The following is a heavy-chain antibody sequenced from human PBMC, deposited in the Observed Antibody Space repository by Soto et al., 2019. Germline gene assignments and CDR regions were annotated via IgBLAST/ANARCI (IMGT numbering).Heavy chain of an antibody. CDR2: INAGNGNT. V-gene: IGHV1-3*01. CDR1: GYTFTSYA. CDR3: ACRTRLDAFDI. D-gene: IGHD2-2*01. Sequence: ASVEVSCKASGYTFTSYARQWVRQAPGQRLKWMGWINAGNGNTKYSQKFQGRVTITRDTSASTAYMELSSLRSEDTAVYYCACRTRLDAFDIWGQGTMVTVSS. J-gene: IGHJ3*02.